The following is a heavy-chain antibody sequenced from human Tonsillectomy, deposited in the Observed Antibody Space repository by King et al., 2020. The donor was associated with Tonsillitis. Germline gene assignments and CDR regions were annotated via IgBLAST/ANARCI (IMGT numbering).Heavy chain of an antibody. CDR3: ARRDGALDYYYYGMDV. J-gene: IGHJ6*02. CDR2: ISYDGSNK. CDR1: GFTLSNYA. Sequence: VQLVESGGGVVQPGRSLRRSCAASGFTLSNYAIPWVRQAPGKGLEWVADISYDGSNKYYADSVKGRFTISRDNSKNTLYLQMNSLRGEDTAVYYCARRDGALDYYYYGMDVWGQGTTVTVSS. D-gene: IGHD4-17*01. V-gene: IGHV3-30-3*01.